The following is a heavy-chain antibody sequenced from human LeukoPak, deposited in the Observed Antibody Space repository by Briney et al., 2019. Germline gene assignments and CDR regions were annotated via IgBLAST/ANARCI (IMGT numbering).Heavy chain of an antibody. D-gene: IGHD6-19*01. CDR2: ISDSGGST. Sequence: GGSLRLSCAASGFTFSSYAMTWVRQAPGKGLEWVSGISDSGGSTYYADSVKGRFTISRDNSKNTVYLQKNSLRAEDTAVYYCAKDGIAVAGSSAWYWGRGTQVTVSS. CDR1: GFTFSSYA. J-gene: IGHJ4*02. V-gene: IGHV3-23*01. CDR3: AKDGIAVAGSSAWY.